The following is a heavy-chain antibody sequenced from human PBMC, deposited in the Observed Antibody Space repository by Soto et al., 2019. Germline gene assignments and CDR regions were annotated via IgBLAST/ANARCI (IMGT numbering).Heavy chain of an antibody. D-gene: IGHD3-22*01. CDR3: ARDGRRYYYDSSGKKDAFDI. CDR1: GGSISSGGYY. CDR2: IYYSGST. J-gene: IGHJ3*02. Sequence: SETLSLTCTVSGGSISSGGYYWSWIRQHPGKGLEWIGYIYYSGSTYYNPSLKSRVTISVDTSKNQFSLKLSSVTAADTAVYYCARDGRRYYYDSSGKKDAFDIWGQGTMVTVS. V-gene: IGHV4-31*03.